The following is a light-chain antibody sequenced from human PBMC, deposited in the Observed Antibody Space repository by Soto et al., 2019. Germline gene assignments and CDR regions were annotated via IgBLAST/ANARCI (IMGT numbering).Light chain of an antibody. Sequence: QSVLTQPPSVSGAPGQRVTISCTGSSSNIGAGYDVHWFQQLPGTAPKLLIYANSNRPSGVPDRFSGSKSGTSASLAITGLGAEDEPYYYSQSYDSSRGLLFGGGTKLTAL. J-gene: IGLJ2*01. CDR1: SSNIGAGYD. V-gene: IGLV1-40*01. CDR2: ANS. CDR3: QSYDSSRGLL.